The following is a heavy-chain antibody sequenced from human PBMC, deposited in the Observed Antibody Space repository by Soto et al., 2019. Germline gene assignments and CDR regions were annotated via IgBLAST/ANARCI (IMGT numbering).Heavy chain of an antibody. V-gene: IGHV1-2*04. J-gene: IGHJ6*02. CDR3: ARERSCSITSCYYGMDV. Sequence: QVQLVQSGAEVKKPGASVKVSCKASGYTFTGYYMHWVRQAPGQGLEWMGWINHNSGGTNYAQKFQGWVTMTRDTSNSTAYMELSRLRSDDTAVYYCARERSCSITSCYYGMDVWGQGTTVTVSS. D-gene: IGHD2-2*01. CDR2: INHNSGGT. CDR1: GYTFTGYY.